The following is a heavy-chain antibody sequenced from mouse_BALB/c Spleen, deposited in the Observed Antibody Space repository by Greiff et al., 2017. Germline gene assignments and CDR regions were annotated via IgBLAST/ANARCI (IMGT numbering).Heavy chain of an antibody. CDR2: ISNGGGST. CDR3: ARHASYYGSSYETD. V-gene: IGHV5-12-2*01. Sequence: EVMLVESGGGLVQPGGSLKLSCAASGFTFSSSTMSWVRQTPEKRLEWVAYISNGGGSTYYPDTVKGRFTISRDNAKNTLYLQMSSLKSEDTAMYYCARHASYYGSSYETDGGQGTLVTVSA. D-gene: IGHD1-1*01. J-gene: IGHJ3*01. CDR1: GFTFSSST.